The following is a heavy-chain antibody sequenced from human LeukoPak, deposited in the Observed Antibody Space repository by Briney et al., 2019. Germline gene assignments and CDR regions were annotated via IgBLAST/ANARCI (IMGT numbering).Heavy chain of an antibody. J-gene: IGHJ6*02. CDR2: IYPGDSDT. CDR3: ARRGYSYGEGSYGMDV. V-gene: IGHV5-51*01. Sequence: GESLKISCKGSGYSFTSYWIGWVRQMPGKGLEWMGIIYPGDSDTRYSPSFQGQVTISADKSISTAYLQWSSLKASDTAMYYCARRGYSYGEGSYGMDVWGQGTTVTVSS. CDR1: GYSFTSYW. D-gene: IGHD5-18*01.